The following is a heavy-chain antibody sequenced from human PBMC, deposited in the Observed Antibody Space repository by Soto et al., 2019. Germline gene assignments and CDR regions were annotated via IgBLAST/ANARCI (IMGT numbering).Heavy chain of an antibody. J-gene: IGHJ4*02. V-gene: IGHV3-48*02. CDR2: ISSSSSTI. CDR1: GFTFSSYS. D-gene: IGHD3-22*01. CDR3: ARDLVAYYYDSSGYNDY. Sequence: PGGSLRLSCAASGFTFSSYSMNWVRQAPGKGLEWVSYISSSSSTIYYADSVKGRFTISRDNAKNSLYLQMNSLRDEDTAVYYCARDLVAYYYDSSGYNDYWGQGTLVTVSS.